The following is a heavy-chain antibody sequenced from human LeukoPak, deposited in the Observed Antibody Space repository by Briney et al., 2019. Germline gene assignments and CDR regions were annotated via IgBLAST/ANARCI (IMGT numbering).Heavy chain of an antibody. Sequence: PGGSLRLSCAASGFTFSSYEMNWVRQAPGKGLEWVSYISSSGSTMYYADSVKGRFTISRDNAKNSLYLQMNSLRAEDTAVYYCVRDHSGWSLDPWGQGTLVTVSS. V-gene: IGHV3-48*03. CDR2: ISSSGSTM. D-gene: IGHD6-19*01. CDR3: VRDHSGWSLDP. CDR1: GFTFSSYE. J-gene: IGHJ5*02.